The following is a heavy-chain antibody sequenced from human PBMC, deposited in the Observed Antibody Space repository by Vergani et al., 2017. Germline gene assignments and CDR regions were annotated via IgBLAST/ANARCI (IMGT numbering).Heavy chain of an antibody. CDR1: GGSFNTYY. J-gene: IGHJ4*02. CDR2: ISGSGGFT. CDR3: AKDNVPGYYDSSGYCDY. V-gene: IGHV3-23*04. Sequence: VQLEESGPGLVKPSETLSLTCTVSGGSFNTYYWSWIRQSPGEGLEWVSGISGSGGFTYYADSVKGRFTISRDNSKNTMFLQMNNLRAEDTAVYYCAKDNVPGYYDSSGYCDYWGQGTLVTVSS. D-gene: IGHD3-22*01.